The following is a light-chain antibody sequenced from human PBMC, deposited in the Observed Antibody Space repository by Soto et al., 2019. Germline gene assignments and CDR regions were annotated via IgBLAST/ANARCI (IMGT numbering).Light chain of an antibody. CDR2: DAS. J-gene: IGKJ1*01. CDR3: QQYHDRWT. Sequence: IVMTQSPATLSVSPGERATLSCRASQSISSNLAWYQQKPGQAPRLLIYDASNRATGIPARFSGSRSGPEFTLTINSLQSEDFAVYFCQQYHDRWTFGQGTKVDIK. V-gene: IGKV3D-15*01. CDR1: QSISSN.